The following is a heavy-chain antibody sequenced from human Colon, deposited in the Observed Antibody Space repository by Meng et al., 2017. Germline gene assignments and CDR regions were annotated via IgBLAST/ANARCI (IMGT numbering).Heavy chain of an antibody. J-gene: IGHJ4*02. D-gene: IGHD6-13*01. CDR3: AGHIAILGQRGFNY. CDR1: GGSISCSW. V-gene: IGHV4-4*01. Sequence: QVQASVPVCVKPAEFLSLTGAVTGGSISCSWCCWVRQPAGNGQEWIEGFVRAGRTNCDPDRKSRVNISVVKANYQFSLKVSSVTAADKVVYFCAGHIAILGQRGFNYWGQGTLVTVSS. CDR2: FVRAGRT.